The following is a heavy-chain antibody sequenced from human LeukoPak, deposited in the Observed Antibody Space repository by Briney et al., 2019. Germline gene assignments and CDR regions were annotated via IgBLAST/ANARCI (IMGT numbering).Heavy chain of an antibody. Sequence: SETLSLTCAVYGGSFSGYYWSWIRQPPGKGLEWIGEINHSGSTNYNPSLKSRVTISVDTSKNQFSLKLSSVTAADTAVYYCARAGCSGGSCYSAHYYYYSMDVWGQGTTVTVSS. CDR3: ARAGCSGGSCYSAHYYYYSMDV. CDR2: INHSGST. D-gene: IGHD2-15*01. J-gene: IGHJ6*02. V-gene: IGHV4-34*01. CDR1: GGSFSGYY.